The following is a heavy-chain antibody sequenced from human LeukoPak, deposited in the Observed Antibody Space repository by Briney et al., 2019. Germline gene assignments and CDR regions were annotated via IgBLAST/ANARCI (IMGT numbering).Heavy chain of an antibody. J-gene: IGHJ4*02. CDR2: ISGSGGST. CDR1: GFTFSSYA. D-gene: IGHD6-13*01. V-gene: IGHV3-23*01. Sequence: GGSLRLSCAASGFTFSSYAMSWVRQAPGKGPEWVSAISGSGGSTYYADSVKGRFTISRDNSKNTLYLQMNSLRAEDTAVYYCAKRFKTTYSSSPFDYWGQGTLVTVSS. CDR3: AKRFKTTYSSSPFDY.